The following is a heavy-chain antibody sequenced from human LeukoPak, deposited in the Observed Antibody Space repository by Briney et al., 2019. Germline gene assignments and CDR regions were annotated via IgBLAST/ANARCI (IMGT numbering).Heavy chain of an antibody. CDR1: GYIFTDYY. J-gene: IGHJ4*02. Sequence: ASVKVSCKASGYIFTDYYIHWVRQARGQGLEWMGWINPSSGGTYFAQRSEARVTLTRDTSINTAYMEMRGLTSDDTAIYYCAKSQYSFGSGSTRPLFDHWGQGTLVTVSS. CDR2: INPSSGGT. D-gene: IGHD3-10*01. V-gene: IGHV1-2*02. CDR3: AKSQYSFGSGSTRPLFDH.